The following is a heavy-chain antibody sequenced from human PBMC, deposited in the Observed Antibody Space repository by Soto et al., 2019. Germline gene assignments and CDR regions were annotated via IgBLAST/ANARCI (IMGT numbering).Heavy chain of an antibody. CDR1: GGTFSSYT. CDR3: ARVRIGGGMTTVTTDTIWDDAFDI. J-gene: IGHJ3*02. V-gene: IGHV1-69*02. CDR2: IIPILGIA. D-gene: IGHD4-17*01. Sequence: QVQLVQSGAEVKKPGSSVKVSCKASGGTFSSYTISWVRQAPGQGLEWMGRIIPILGIANYAQKFQGRVTITTDKSTSTAYMERSSRRSEDTAVYYCARVRIGGGMTTVTTDTIWDDAFDIWGQGTMVTVSS.